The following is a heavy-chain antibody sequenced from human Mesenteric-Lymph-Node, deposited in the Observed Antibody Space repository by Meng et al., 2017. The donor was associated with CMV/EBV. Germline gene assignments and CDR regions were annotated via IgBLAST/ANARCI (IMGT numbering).Heavy chain of an antibody. CDR1: GFTFSSYW. CDR3: ARQRSFAPYYGMDV. D-gene: IGHD3-3*01. V-gene: IGHV3-53*01. Sequence: GESLKISCAASGFTFSSYWMHWVRQAPGRGLEWVSVIYSDDSTYYADSVKGRFTISRDNSKNTLYLQMNSLRAEDTAVYYCARQRSFAPYYGMDVWGQGTTVTVSS. J-gene: IGHJ6*02. CDR2: IYSDDST.